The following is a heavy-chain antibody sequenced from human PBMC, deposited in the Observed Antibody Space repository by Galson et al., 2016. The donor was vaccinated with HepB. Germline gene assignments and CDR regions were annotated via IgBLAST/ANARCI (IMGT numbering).Heavy chain of an antibody. D-gene: IGHD3-3*01. J-gene: IGHJ4*02. V-gene: IGHV3-7*01. CDR1: GFRFSDYW. CDR3: AKVAMEWVIEN. CDR2: IKPDGSEK. Sequence: SLRLSCAASGFRFSDYWMTWVRQVPGKGLEWVANIKPDGSEKFYLDSVRGRFTISRDNAKDSLYLQVNSLRAEDTAVYYCAKVAMEWVIENWGQGTRVTVSS.